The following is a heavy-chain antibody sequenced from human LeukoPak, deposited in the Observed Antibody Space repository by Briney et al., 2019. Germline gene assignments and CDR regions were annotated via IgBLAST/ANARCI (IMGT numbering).Heavy chain of an antibody. D-gene: IGHD3-10*01. V-gene: IGHV3-11*01. CDR3: ARGRGVLLWFGELLFDY. CDR2: ISSSGSTI. CDR1: GFTFSDYY. Sequence: PGGSLRPSCAASGFTFSDYYMSWIRQAPGKGLEWVSYISSSGSTIYYAGSVKGRFTISRDNAKNSLYLQMNSLRAEDTAVYYCARGRGVLLWFGELLFDYWGQGTLVTVSS. J-gene: IGHJ4*02.